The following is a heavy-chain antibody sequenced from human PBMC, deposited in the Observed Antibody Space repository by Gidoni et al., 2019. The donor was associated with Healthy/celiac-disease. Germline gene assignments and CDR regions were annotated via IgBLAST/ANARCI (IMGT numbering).Heavy chain of an antibody. CDR1: GFTFSIYG. Sequence: QVQLVESGGGVVQPGRSLRLSCAASGFTFSIYGMHWVRQAPGKGLGWVAVISYDGSNKYYADSVKGRFTISRDNSKNTLYLQMNSLRAEDTAVYYCAKEGDITMIVVRYYFDYWGQGTLVTVSS. CDR2: ISYDGSNK. CDR3: AKEGDITMIVVRYYFDY. J-gene: IGHJ4*02. V-gene: IGHV3-30*18. D-gene: IGHD3-22*01.